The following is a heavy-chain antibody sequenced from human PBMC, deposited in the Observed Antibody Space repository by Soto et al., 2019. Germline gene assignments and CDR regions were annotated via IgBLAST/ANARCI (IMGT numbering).Heavy chain of an antibody. J-gene: IGHJ4*02. CDR3: ARGQEVGAHFFDS. CDR1: GFTFSGFD. CDR2: IGTAGDT. D-gene: IGHD2-15*01. Sequence: QPGGSLRLSCEASGFTFSGFDMHWVRQPTGKGLEWVSTIGTAGDTYYAVSVKGRFTISRDNAKNSLSLQMNSLRAGDTAVYFCARGQEVGAHFFDSWGQGTQVTVS. V-gene: IGHV3-13*01.